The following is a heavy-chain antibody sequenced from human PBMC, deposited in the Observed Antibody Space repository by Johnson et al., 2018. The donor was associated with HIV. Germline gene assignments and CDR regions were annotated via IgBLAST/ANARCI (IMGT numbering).Heavy chain of an antibody. CDR1: GFTFSDYY. V-gene: IGHV3-11*04. Sequence: QVQLVESGGGLVKPGGSLRLSCAASGFTFSDYYMSWIRQAPGKGLEWVSYISSSGSTIYYADSVKGRFAISRDNAKNSLYLHMNSLRAEDTAVYYCASGAQFGTVSHDAFDIWGQGTMVTVSS. CDR2: ISSSGSTI. J-gene: IGHJ3*02. D-gene: IGHD1-7*01. CDR3: ASGAQFGTVSHDAFDI.